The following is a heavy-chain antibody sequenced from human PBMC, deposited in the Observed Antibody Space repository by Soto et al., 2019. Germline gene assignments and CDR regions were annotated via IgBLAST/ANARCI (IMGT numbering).Heavy chain of an antibody. CDR1: GFSFSDYR. CDR2: INGDESIT. D-gene: IGHD4-4*01. Sequence: EVQLVESGGGLVQPGGSLRLSCGASGFSFSDYRMHWVRQAPGKGLVWVARINGDESITGYADSVKGRFTVSRDNADNTLFLQMSSLRAEDTAVYYCAREGYSNYDFYYLYMIARGKGSTLTVSS. V-gene: IGHV3-74*01. CDR3: AREGYSNYDFYYLYMIA. J-gene: IGHJ6*03.